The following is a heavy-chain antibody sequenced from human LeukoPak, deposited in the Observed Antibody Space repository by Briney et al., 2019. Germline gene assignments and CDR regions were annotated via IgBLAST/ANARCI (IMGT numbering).Heavy chain of an antibody. D-gene: IGHD5-24*01. J-gene: IGHJ4*02. CDR1: GGSISSGSYY. CDR2: IYHSGST. Sequence: SQTLSLTCTVSGGSISSGSYYWSWIRQPPGKGLEWIGYIYHSGSTYYNPSLKSRVTISVDRSKNQFSLKLSSVTAADTAVYYCAREAIDGNEGYFDYWGQGTLVTVSS. V-gene: IGHV4-30-2*01. CDR3: AREAIDGNEGYFDY.